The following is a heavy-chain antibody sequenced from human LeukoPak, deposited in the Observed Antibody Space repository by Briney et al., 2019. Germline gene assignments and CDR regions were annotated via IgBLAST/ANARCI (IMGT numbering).Heavy chain of an antibody. Sequence: GGSLRLSCAASGFTFSSYSMDWVRQAPGKGLEWVSSISSSSSYTYYADSVKGRFTISRDNAKNSLYLQMNSLRAEDTAVYYCARGGHYDSSGYYGAPRDWGQGTLVTVSS. CDR1: GFTFSSYS. J-gene: IGHJ4*02. V-gene: IGHV3-21*01. CDR3: ARGGHYDSSGYYGAPRD. CDR2: ISSSSSYT. D-gene: IGHD3-22*01.